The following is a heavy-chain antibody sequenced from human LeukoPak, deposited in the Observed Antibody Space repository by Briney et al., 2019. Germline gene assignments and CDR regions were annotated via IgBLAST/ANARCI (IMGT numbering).Heavy chain of an antibody. CDR3: ARDPPISGGSGSYYNY. CDR2: INPNSGGT. CDR1: GYTFTGYY. Sequence: GASVTVSCTASGYTFTGYYMHWVRPAPGQGLGWMGWINPNSGGTNYAQKFQGRVTMTRDTSISTAYMELSRLRSDDTAVYYCARDPPISGGSGSYYNYWGQGTLVTVSS. V-gene: IGHV1-2*02. J-gene: IGHJ4*02. D-gene: IGHD3-10*01.